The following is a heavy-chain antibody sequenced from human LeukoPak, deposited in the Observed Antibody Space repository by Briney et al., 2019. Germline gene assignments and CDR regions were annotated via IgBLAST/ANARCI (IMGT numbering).Heavy chain of an antibody. CDR1: GASISSSSYY. D-gene: IGHD1-7*01. J-gene: IGHJ5*02. V-gene: IGHV4-39*01. CDR3: ARRPNWNYSNWFDP. CDR2: IYYSEST. Sequence: SETLSLTCTVSGASISSSSYYWGWIRQPAEKVLGWMGNIYYSESTYYNPSLKSRVTMSIDTSRNQFSLKLRSVTAADTAVYYCARRPNWNYSNWFDPWGQGTLVTVSS.